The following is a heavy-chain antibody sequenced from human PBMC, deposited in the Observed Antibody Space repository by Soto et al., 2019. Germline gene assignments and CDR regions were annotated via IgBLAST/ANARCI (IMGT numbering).Heavy chain of an antibody. Sequence: QVQLVQSGAEVKKPGSSVKVSCKASGGTFSSYAISWVRQAPGQGLEWRGGIIPIFGTANYAQKFQGRVKITADESTSTAYMELGSLRSEDTSVYYCASCPRQAVAGIFDYWGQGTLVTVAS. J-gene: IGHJ4*02. D-gene: IGHD6-19*01. V-gene: IGHV1-69*12. CDR2: IIPIFGTA. CDR1: GGTFSSYA. CDR3: ASCPRQAVAGIFDY.